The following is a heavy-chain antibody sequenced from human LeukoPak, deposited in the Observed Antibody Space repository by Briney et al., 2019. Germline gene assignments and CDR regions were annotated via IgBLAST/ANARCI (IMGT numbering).Heavy chain of an antibody. V-gene: IGHV3-30*04. Sequence: PGRSLRLSCAASGFTFSSYAMHWVRQAPGKGLEWVAVISYDGSNKYYADSVKGRFTISRDNSKNTLYLQVNSLRAEDTAVYYCARGAVAGPFDYWGQGTLVTVSS. J-gene: IGHJ4*02. D-gene: IGHD6-19*01. CDR1: GFTFSSYA. CDR3: ARGAVAGPFDY. CDR2: ISYDGSNK.